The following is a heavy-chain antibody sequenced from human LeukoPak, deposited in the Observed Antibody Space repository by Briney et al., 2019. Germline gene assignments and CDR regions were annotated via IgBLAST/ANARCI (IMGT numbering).Heavy chain of an antibody. Sequence: PSETLSLTCTVSGGSISSGGYYWSWIRQHPGKGLEWIGYIYYSGSTYYNPSLKSRVTISVDTSKNQFSLKLSSVTAADTAVYYCARAPQARNYDSSGYYLGGFDYWGQGTLVTVSS. CDR1: GGSISSGGYY. CDR2: IYYSGST. CDR3: ARAPQARNYDSSGYYLGGFDY. D-gene: IGHD3-22*01. J-gene: IGHJ4*02. V-gene: IGHV4-31*03.